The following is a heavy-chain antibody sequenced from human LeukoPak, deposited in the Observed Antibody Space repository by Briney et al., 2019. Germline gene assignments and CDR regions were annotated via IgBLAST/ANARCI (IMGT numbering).Heavy chain of an antibody. CDR2: IYTSGST. D-gene: IGHD6-6*01. V-gene: IGHV4-4*09. Sequence: SETLSLTCTVSGGSISSYYWSWIRQPPGKGLEWIGYIYTSGSTNYNPSLKSRVTISVDTSKNQFSLKPSSVTAADTAVYYCARIEYPDYYYYYMDVWGKGTTVTVSS. CDR3: ARIEYPDYYYYYMDV. J-gene: IGHJ6*03. CDR1: GGSISSYY.